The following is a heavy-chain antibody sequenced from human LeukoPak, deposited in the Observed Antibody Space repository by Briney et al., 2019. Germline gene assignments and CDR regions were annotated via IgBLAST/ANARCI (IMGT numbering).Heavy chain of an antibody. V-gene: IGHV3-30-3*01. CDR1: GFTFSSYA. J-gene: IGHJ4*02. CDR2: ISYDGSNK. D-gene: IGHD4-17*01. Sequence: GGSLRLSCAASGFTFSSYAMHWVRQAPGKGLEWVAVISYDGSNKYYADSVKGRFTTSRDNSKNTLYLQMNSLRAEDTAVYYCAGIDTVTTGGYWGQGTLVTVSS. CDR3: AGIDTVTTGGY.